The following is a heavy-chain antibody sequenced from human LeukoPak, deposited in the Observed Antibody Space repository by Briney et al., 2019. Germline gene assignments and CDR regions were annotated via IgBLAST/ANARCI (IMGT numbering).Heavy chain of an antibody. Sequence: GASVKVSCKASGYTFTSYYMHWVRQAPGQGLEWMGIINPSGGSTSYAQKFQGRVTMTRDTSTSTVYMELSSLRSEDTAVYYCARDRGMATIRSRGYYYYYMDVWGKGTTVTVSS. V-gene: IGHV1-46*01. CDR2: INPSGGST. CDR3: ARDRGMATIRSRGYYYYYMDV. CDR1: GYTFTSYY. D-gene: IGHD5-24*01. J-gene: IGHJ6*03.